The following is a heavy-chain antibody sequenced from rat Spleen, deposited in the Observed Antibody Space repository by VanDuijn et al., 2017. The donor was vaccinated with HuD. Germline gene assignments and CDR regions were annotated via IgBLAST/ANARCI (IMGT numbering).Heavy chain of an antibody. CDR2: IWTGGGT. D-gene: IGHD5-1*01. Sequence: QVQLKESGPGLLQPSQTLSLTCTVSGFSLTTYNVHWVRQPPGKGLEWMGVIWTGGGTAYNSLLKSRLSISRDTSKSQVFLKMNSLQTEDTAMYFCAGHWEGNWFAYWGQGTLVTVSS. CDR3: AGHWEGNWFAY. V-gene: IGHV2-30*01. J-gene: IGHJ3*01. CDR1: GFSLTTYN.